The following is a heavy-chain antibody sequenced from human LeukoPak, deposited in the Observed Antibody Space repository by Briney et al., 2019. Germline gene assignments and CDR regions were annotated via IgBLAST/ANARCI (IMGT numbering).Heavy chain of an antibody. J-gene: IGHJ4*02. CDR1: GFTFSSYG. CDR2: ISYDGSNK. V-gene: IGHV3-30*03. Sequence: GGSLRLSCAASGFTFSSYGMHWVRQAPGKGLEWVAVISYDGSNKYYADSVKGRFTVSRDNSKSTLYLQMNNLRAEDTAVYYCARAEWLRFNDFWGQGTLVTVSS. CDR3: ARAEWLRFNDF. D-gene: IGHD5-12*01.